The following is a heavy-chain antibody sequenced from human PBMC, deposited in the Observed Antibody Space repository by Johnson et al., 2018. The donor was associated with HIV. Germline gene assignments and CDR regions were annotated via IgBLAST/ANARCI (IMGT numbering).Heavy chain of an antibody. V-gene: IGHV3-30*04. D-gene: IGHD3-22*01. Sequence: VHLVESGGGVVQPGRSLRLSCAASGFTFSSYAMHWVRQAPGKGLEWVAVISYDGSNKYYADSVKGRFTISRDNSKNTLYLQMNSLRAEDTAVYYCARGRWLRDAFDIWGQGTMVTVSS. CDR1: GFTFSSYA. CDR3: ARGRWLRDAFDI. CDR2: ISYDGSNK. J-gene: IGHJ3*02.